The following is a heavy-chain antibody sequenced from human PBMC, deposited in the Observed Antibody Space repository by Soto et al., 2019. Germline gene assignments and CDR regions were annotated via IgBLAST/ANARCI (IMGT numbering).Heavy chain of an antibody. V-gene: IGHV3-73*01. CDR3: TRQGGINWNYVLFDY. CDR1: GFTFSGSA. D-gene: IGHD1-7*01. Sequence: PGGSLRLSCAASGFTFSGSAMHWVRQASGKGLEWVGRIRSKANSYATAYAASVKGRFTISRDDSKNTAYLQMNSLKTEDTAVYYCTRQGGINWNYVLFDYWGQGTLVTVSS. CDR2: IRSKANSYAT. J-gene: IGHJ4*02.